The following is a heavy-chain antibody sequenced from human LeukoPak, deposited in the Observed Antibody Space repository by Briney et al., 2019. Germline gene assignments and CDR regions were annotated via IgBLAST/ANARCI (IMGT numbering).Heavy chain of an antibody. V-gene: IGHV3-30-3*01. D-gene: IGHD3-10*01. Sequence: GGSLRLSCAASGFTFSSYTMHWVRQAPGKGLEWVAVISYDGNNKYYADSVKGRFTISRDNSKNTLYLQKNSLRAEDTAVYYCARGLHYYYYGMDVWGQGTTVTVSS. CDR1: GFTFSSYT. CDR3: ARGLHYYYYGMDV. J-gene: IGHJ6*02. CDR2: ISYDGNNK.